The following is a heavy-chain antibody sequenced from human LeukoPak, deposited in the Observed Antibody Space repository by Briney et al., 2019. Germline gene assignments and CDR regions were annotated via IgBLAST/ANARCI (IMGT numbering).Heavy chain of an antibody. Sequence: GGSLRPSCAASGFTFSSYWMHWVRQAPGKGLVWVSRINGDGSSTNYADSVKGRFTISRDNAKNTLYLQMNSLRAEDTAVYYCARDPYCSGGTCYHPGNWGQGTLVTVSS. CDR1: GFTFSSYW. CDR2: INGDGSST. CDR3: ARDPYCSGGTCYHPGN. V-gene: IGHV3-74*01. D-gene: IGHD2-15*01. J-gene: IGHJ4*02.